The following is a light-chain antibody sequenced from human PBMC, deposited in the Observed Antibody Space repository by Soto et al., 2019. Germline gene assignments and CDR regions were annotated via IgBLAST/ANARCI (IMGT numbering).Light chain of an antibody. CDR3: QVWGPSSDHFYV. J-gene: IGLJ1*01. CDR1: DFGSKG. V-gene: IGLV3-21*02. CDR2: DDS. Sequence: SYELTQLPSLSLAPGQTARLTRGGVDFGSKGVHWYQQRPGQAPVLVVYDDSDRPYGIPQRFSGSNSGNTATLTISRVEAGDEADYYCQVWGPSSDHFYVFGTGTRSPS.